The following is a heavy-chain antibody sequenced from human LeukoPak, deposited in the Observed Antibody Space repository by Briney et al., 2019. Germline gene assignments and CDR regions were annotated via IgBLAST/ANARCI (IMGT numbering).Heavy chain of an antibody. Sequence: SETLSLTCSVSGFSISRGFYWGWIRQPPGKGLEWTGNIHYSGETYFNPSLKSRLTMSVDTSKNQFSLNLSSVTAADTAMYYCASDAPGLLGYWGQGTLVTVSS. CDR3: ASDAPGLLGY. CDR2: IHYSGET. V-gene: IGHV4-38-2*02. CDR1: GFSISRGFY. J-gene: IGHJ4*02. D-gene: IGHD2-21*02.